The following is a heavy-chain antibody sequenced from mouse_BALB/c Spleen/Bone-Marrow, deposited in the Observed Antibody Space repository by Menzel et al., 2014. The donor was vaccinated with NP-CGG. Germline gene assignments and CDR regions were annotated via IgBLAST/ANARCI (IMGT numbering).Heavy chain of an antibody. Sequence: QVQLQQSGPELVKPGASVKISCKASGYAFXSSWMNWVKQRPGQGLEWIGRIYPGDGDTNYNGKFKGKATLTADKSSSTAYMQLSSLTSVDSAVYFCARHAYGNSYWYFDAWGAGTTVTVSS. CDR2: IYPGDGDT. D-gene: IGHD2-1*01. CDR3: ARHAYGNSYWYFDA. J-gene: IGHJ1*01. CDR1: GYAFXSSW. V-gene: IGHV1-82*01.